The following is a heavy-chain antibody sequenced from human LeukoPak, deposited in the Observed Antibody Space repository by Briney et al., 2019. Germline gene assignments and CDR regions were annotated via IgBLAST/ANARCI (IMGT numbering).Heavy chain of an antibody. CDR3: ARDYGDHGEYFDY. Sequence: GGSLRLSCAASGFAFNTYAMSWVRQAPGKGLEWVSYISRSGNTIYYADAVKGRFTISRDNAKNSVYLQMNSLRDEDTAVYYCARDYGDHGEYFDYWGQGTLVTVSS. CDR1: GFAFNTYA. J-gene: IGHJ4*02. CDR2: ISRSGNTI. V-gene: IGHV3-48*02. D-gene: IGHD4-17*01.